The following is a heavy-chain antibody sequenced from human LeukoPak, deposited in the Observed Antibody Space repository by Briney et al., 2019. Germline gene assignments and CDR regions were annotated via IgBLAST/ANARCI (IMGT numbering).Heavy chain of an antibody. V-gene: IGHV3-20*04. J-gene: IGHJ4*02. Sequence: GGSLRLSCAASGFTLSSYAMSWVRQAPGKGLEWVSTINWNGGSTGYADSVKGRFTISRDNAKNSLYLQMNSLRAEDTALYYCARVSDISVAAYFDYWGQGTLVTVSS. D-gene: IGHD6-19*01. CDR2: INWNGGST. CDR1: GFTLSSYA. CDR3: ARVSDISVAAYFDY.